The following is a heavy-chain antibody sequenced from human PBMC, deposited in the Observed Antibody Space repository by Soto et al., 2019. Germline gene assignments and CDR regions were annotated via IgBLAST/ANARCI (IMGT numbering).Heavy chain of an antibody. CDR3: ASNYYDSSGYHWPVDY. CDR2: IYYSGST. V-gene: IGHV4-59*12. Sequence: SETLSLTCTVSGGSIGTYYLSWIRQPPGRGLEWIGYIYYSGSTYYNPSLKSRVTISVDTSKNQFSLKLSSVTAADTAVYYCASNYYDSSGYHWPVDYWGQGTLVTAPQ. J-gene: IGHJ4*02. CDR1: GGSIGTYY. D-gene: IGHD3-22*01.